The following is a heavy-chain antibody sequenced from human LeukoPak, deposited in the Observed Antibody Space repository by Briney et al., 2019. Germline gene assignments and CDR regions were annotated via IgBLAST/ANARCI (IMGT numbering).Heavy chain of an antibody. V-gene: IGHV3-11*04. D-gene: IGHD3-10*01. Sequence: GGSLRLSCAASGFTVSSNYISWVRQAPGKGLEWVSYISSSGSTIYYADSVKGRFTISRDNAKNSLYLQMNSLRAEDTAVYYCAGGKAGFHLDYWGQGTLVTVSS. CDR2: ISSSGSTI. CDR1: GFTVSSNY. J-gene: IGHJ4*02. CDR3: AGGKAGFHLDY.